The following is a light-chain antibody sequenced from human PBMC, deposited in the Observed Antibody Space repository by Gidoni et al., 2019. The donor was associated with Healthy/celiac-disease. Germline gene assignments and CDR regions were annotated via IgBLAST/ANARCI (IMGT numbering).Light chain of an antibody. CDR2: DAS. V-gene: IGKV3-11*01. Sequence: EIVLTQSPATLSLSPGERATLSCRASQSVSSYLAWYQQKPGQAPRLLIYDASNRATGIPARFSVSGSGTDFTLTISILEPEDFAVYYCQQRSNWPPFTFGPGTKVDIK. CDR3: QQRSNWPPFT. CDR1: QSVSSY. J-gene: IGKJ3*01.